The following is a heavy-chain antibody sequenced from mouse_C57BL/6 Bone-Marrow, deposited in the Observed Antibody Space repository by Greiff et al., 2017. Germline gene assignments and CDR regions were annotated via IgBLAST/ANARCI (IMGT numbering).Heavy chain of an antibody. V-gene: IGHV1-7*01. D-gene: IGHD1-2*01. CDR1: GYNFTSYW. CDR2: INPSSGYT. CDR3: ARWSLRRGFAY. Sequence: QVQLQQSGAELAKPGASVKLSCKASGYNFTSYWMHWVKQRPGQGLEWIGYINPSSGYTKYNQKFKDKATLTAAKSSSTAYMQLSSLTYEDSAVYYCARWSLRRGFAYWGQGTLVTVSA. J-gene: IGHJ3*01.